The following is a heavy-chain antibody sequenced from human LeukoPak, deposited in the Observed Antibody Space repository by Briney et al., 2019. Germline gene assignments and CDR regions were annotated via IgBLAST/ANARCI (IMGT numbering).Heavy chain of an antibody. Sequence: GGSLRLSCTASGFTFSNYAMSWVRQAPGKGLEWVSTIFGYGGRTYYADSVEGRFTISRDNSKNTLYLQLNSLTVEDTATYYCAKMAGYNSRFDYWGQGTLVTVAS. CDR1: GFTFSNYA. CDR2: IFGYGGRT. CDR3: AKMAGYNSRFDY. D-gene: IGHD6-13*01. V-gene: IGHV3-23*01. J-gene: IGHJ4*02.